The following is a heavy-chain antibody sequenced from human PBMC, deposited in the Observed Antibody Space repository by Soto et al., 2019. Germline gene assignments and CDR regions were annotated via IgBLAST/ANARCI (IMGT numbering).Heavy chain of an antibody. J-gene: IGHJ4*02. CDR1: GVIFSTYS. D-gene: IGHD3-22*01. Sequence: QVQLVQSGAEVKKPGSSVKVSCKASGVIFSTYSISWLRQAPGQGLEWMGRTIPILGIANYSQKFQGRVTITTDKSTSTAYMVLSSLRSEDTAVYYCARERKSYYDSSGYYDDWGQGTLVTVSS. CDR3: ARERKSYYDSSGYYDD. CDR2: TIPILGIA. V-gene: IGHV1-69*08.